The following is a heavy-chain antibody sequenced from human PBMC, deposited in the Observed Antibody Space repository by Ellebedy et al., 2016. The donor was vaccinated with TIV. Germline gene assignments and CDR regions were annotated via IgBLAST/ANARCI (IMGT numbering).Heavy chain of an antibody. J-gene: IGHJ5*01. CDR3: ATVTPHSGWFVS. CDR1: GGTFSSYA. D-gene: IGHD4-23*01. Sequence: SVKVSXXASGGTFSSYAISWVRQAPGQGLEWMGGIIPIFGTANYAQKFQGRVTITADESTSTAYMELSSLRSEDTAVYYCATVTPHSGWFVSWGQGTLVTVSS. V-gene: IGHV1-69*13. CDR2: IIPIFGTA.